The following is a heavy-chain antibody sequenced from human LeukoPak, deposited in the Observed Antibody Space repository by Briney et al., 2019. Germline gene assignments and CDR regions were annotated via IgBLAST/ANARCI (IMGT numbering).Heavy chain of an antibody. CDR2: MNPNSGNT. Sequence: ASVKVSCKASGYTFTSYDINWVRQATGQGLEWMGWMNPNSGNTGYAQKFQGRVTMTRNTSISTAYKELSSLRSEDTAVYYCALTGIMITFGGDTVPDYWGQGTLVTVSS. D-gene: IGHD3-16*01. CDR3: ALTGIMITFGGDTVPDY. V-gene: IGHV1-8*01. CDR1: GYTFTSYD. J-gene: IGHJ4*02.